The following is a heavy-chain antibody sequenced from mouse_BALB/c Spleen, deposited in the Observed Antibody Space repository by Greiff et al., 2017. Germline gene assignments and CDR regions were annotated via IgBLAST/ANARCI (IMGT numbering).Heavy chain of an antibody. CDR1: GFTFSSYT. Sequence: DVMLVESGGGLVKPGGSLKLSCAASGFTFSSYTMSWVRQTPEKRLEWVATISSGGSYTYYPDSVKGRFTISRDNAKNTLYLQMSSLKSEDTAMYYCTRDLGGNSDYWGQGTTLTVSS. V-gene: IGHV5-6-4*01. CDR2: ISSGGSYT. J-gene: IGHJ2*01. CDR3: TRDLGGNSDY. D-gene: IGHD1-1*01.